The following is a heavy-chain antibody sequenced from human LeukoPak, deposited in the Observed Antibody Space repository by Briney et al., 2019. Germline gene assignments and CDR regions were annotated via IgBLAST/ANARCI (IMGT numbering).Heavy chain of an antibody. CDR1: GGSFSGYY. V-gene: IGHV4-34*01. D-gene: IGHD2-15*01. J-gene: IGHJ5*02. CDR2: INHSGST. CDR3: ARGLVGNNWFDP. Sequence: SETLSLTCAVSGGSFSGYYWSWIRQPPGKGLEWIGEINHSGSTNYNPSLKSRVTISVDTSKNQFSLKLSSVTAADTAVYYCARGLVGNNWFDPWGQGTLVTVSS.